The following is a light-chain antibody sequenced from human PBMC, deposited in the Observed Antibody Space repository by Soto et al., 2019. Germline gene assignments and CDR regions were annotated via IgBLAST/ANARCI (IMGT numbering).Light chain of an antibody. CDR2: GNS. J-gene: IGLJ1*01. CDR3: QYYDSSLSGYV. V-gene: IGLV1-40*01. CDR1: SSNIGAGYD. Sequence: QSVLTQPHSVSGAHGQRVTISCTGSSSNIGAGYDVHWYQQLPGTAPKLLIYGNSNRPSGVPDRFSGSKSGTSACLAITGLQAEDESDYYCQYYDSSLSGYVFGTGTKVTVL.